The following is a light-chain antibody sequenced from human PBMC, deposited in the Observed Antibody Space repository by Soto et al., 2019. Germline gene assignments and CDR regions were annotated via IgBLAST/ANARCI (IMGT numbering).Light chain of an antibody. Sequence: QSVLTQPASASGTPRQRVTISCSGSSSNIGSNYLDWYQQLPGTAPKLLMYRNNRQPSGVPDRFSGSKSGTSASLAISGLRPEEEADYYCAAWDDSLSGVVFGGGTKLTVL. V-gene: IGLV1-47*01. CDR2: RNN. CDR3: AAWDDSLSGVV. CDR1: SSNIGSNY. J-gene: IGLJ2*01.